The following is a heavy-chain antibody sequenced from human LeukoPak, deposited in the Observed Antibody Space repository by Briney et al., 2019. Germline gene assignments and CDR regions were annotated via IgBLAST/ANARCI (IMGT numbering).Heavy chain of an antibody. Sequence: SETLSLTCTVSGCSISSSSYYWGWIRQPPGKVLEWIGSIYYSGSTYYNPSLKSRVTISGDTSKNQFSLKLSSVTAADTAVYYCARQYPVVGATRNLNWFDPWGQGTLVTVSS. CDR1: GCSISSSSYY. CDR3: ARQYPVVGATRNLNWFDP. CDR2: IYYSGST. D-gene: IGHD1-26*01. J-gene: IGHJ5*02. V-gene: IGHV4-39*01.